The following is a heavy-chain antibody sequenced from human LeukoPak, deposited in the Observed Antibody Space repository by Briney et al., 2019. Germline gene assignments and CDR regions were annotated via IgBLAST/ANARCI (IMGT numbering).Heavy chain of an antibody. Sequence: GGSLRLSCAASGFTFSSYAMHWVRQAPGKGLEWVAVISYDGSNKYYADSVKGRFTISRDNSKNTLYLQMNSLRAEDTAVYYCERDLGSRGEQLSDPWGQETLVSVSS. CDR3: ERDLGSRGEQLSDP. CDR2: ISYDGSNK. D-gene: IGHD6-6*01. CDR1: GFTFSSYA. V-gene: IGHV3-30*04. J-gene: IGHJ5*02.